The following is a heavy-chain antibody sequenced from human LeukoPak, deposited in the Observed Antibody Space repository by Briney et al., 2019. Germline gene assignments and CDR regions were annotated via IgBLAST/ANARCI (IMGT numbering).Heavy chain of an antibody. CDR2: ISYDGSNK. CDR3: ARGGCSSTSCLLDY. D-gene: IGHD2-2*01. Sequence: GGSLRLSCAASGFTFSSYALHWVRQAPGKGLEWGAVISYDGSNKYYADSVKGRFTISRDNSKNTLYLQMNSLRAEDTAVYYCARGGCSSTSCLLDYWGQGTLVTVSS. V-gene: IGHV3-30*04. CDR1: GFTFSSYA. J-gene: IGHJ4*02.